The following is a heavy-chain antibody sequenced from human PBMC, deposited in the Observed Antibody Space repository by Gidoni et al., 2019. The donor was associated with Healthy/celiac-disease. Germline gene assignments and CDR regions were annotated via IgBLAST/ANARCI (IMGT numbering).Heavy chain of an antibody. V-gene: IGHV4-59*01. CDR1: GGSISSYY. J-gene: IGHJ6*02. CDR2: IYYSGST. Sequence: QVQLQESGPGLVKPSETLSLTCTVSGGSISSYYWSWIRQPPGKGLEWIGYIYYSGSTNYNPSLKSRVTISVDTSKNQFSLKLSSVTAADTAVYYCARGESSAGDYYYYGMDVWGQGTTVTVSS. D-gene: IGHD7-27*01. CDR3: ARGESSAGDYYYYGMDV.